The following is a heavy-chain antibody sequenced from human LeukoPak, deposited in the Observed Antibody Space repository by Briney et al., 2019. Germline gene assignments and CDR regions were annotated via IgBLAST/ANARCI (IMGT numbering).Heavy chain of an antibody. J-gene: IGHJ4*02. Sequence: ASVKVSCKASGYTFTSYGISWVRQAPGQGLEWMGWISAYNGDTKYPQNLQGRVTITTDTSTSTAYMELRSLRSDDPAVYYCARDENYYDSSGTPNFDYWGQGTLVTVSS. D-gene: IGHD3-22*01. CDR3: ARDENYYDSSGTPNFDY. CDR2: ISAYNGDT. V-gene: IGHV1-18*01. CDR1: GYTFTSYG.